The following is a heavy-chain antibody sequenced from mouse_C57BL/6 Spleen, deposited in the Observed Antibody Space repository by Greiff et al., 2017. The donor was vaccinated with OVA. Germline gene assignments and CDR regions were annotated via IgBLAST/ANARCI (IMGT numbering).Heavy chain of an antibody. Sequence: QVQLQQPGAELVRPGSSVKLSCKASGYTFTSYWMAWVKQRPGQGLEWIGNIYTSDSEPYYNQNFKDKAILTVDKTSSTTYMQLSSLTSEDSAVYYYARGGNYDYAMDYWGQGTSVTVSS. J-gene: IGHJ4*01. CDR2: IYTSDSEP. CDR3: ARGGNYDYAMDY. CDR1: GYTFTSYW. V-gene: IGHV1-61*01. D-gene: IGHD2-1*01.